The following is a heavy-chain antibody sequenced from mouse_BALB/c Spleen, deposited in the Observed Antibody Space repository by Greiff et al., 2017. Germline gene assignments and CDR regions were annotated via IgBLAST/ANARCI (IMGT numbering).Heavy chain of an antibody. D-gene: IGHD2-1*01. CDR3: ARGDGNTGRYFDV. J-gene: IGHJ1*01. CDR1: GYTFTDYA. CDR2: ISTYYGDA. Sequence: QVQLQQSGAELVRPGVSVKISCKGSGYTFTDYAMHWVKQSHAKSLEWIGVISTYYGDASYNQKFKGKATMTVDKSSSTAYMELARLTSEDSAIYYCARGDGNTGRYFDVWGAGTTVTVSS. V-gene: IGHV1S137*01.